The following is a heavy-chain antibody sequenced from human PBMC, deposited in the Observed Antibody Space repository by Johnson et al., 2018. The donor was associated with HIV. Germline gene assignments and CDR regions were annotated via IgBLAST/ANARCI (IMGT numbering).Heavy chain of an antibody. CDR3: ARERWAGELPVAFDI. CDR1: GFTVSSNY. CDR2: IYSGGST. Sequence: MQLVESGGGLVQPGGSLRLSCAASGFTVSSNYMSWVRQAPWKGLEWVSVIYSGGSTYYADSVKGRFTISRDNSKNTLYLQMHSLRAEDTAVYYCARERWAGELPVAFDIWGQGTMVTVSS. D-gene: IGHD1-26*01. J-gene: IGHJ3*02. V-gene: IGHV3-66*01.